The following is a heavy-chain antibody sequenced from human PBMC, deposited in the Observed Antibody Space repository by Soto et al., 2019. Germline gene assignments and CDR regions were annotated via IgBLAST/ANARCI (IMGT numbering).Heavy chain of an antibody. CDR3: AGGGIRITGTTTSWFDP. J-gene: IGHJ5*02. V-gene: IGHV1-69*01. Sequence: QVQLVQSGAEVKKPGSSVKVSCKASGGTFSSYAISWVRQAPGQGLEWMGGIIPIFGTANYAQKFQGRVTITADESTSTADMELSSLRSEDTAVYYCAGGGIRITGTTTSWFDPWGQGTLVTVSS. CDR1: GGTFSSYA. D-gene: IGHD1-7*01. CDR2: IIPIFGTA.